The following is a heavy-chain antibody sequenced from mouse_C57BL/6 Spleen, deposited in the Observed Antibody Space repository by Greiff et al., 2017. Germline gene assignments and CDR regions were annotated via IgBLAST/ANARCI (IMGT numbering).Heavy chain of an antibody. Sequence: EVQLVESGGGLVKPGGSLKLSCAASGFTFSSYAMSWVRQTPEKRLEWVATISDGGSYTYYQDNVKGRFTISRDNAKNNLYLQMSHLKSEDTAMYYCAREGSYYCSSPLWYFDVWGTGTTVTVSS. CDR2: ISDGGSYT. CDR1: GFTFSSYA. V-gene: IGHV5-4*01. CDR3: AREGSYYCSSPLWYFDV. J-gene: IGHJ1*03. D-gene: IGHD1-1*01.